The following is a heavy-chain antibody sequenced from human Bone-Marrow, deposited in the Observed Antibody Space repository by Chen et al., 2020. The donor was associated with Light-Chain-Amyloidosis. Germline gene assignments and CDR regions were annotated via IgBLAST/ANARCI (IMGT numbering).Heavy chain of an antibody. CDR2: IYPDDSDA. CDR1: GYTFPNYW. D-gene: IGHD5-12*01. CDR3: ARRRDGYNFDY. J-gene: IGHJ4*02. V-gene: IGHV5-51*01. Sequence: EVQLEQSGPEVKKPGESLKISCKGSGYTFPNYWIGWVRQVPGKGLEWMGVIYPDDSDARYSPSFEGQVTSSADKSITTAYLQWRSLKASDTAMYYCARRRDGYNFDYWGQGTLVTVSS.